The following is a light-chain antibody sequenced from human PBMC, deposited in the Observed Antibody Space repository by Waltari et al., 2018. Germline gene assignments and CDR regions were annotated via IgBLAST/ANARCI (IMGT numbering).Light chain of an antibody. Sequence: DTVMTQSPLSLPVTPGEPASISCRSSQSLLHSNGYNYLDLYLQKPGQSPQLLIYLGYYRASGVPDRFSGSGSGTDFTLKISRVEAEDVGVYYCMQALQTPFTFGPGTKVDIK. CDR3: MQALQTPFT. CDR1: QSLLHSNGYNY. CDR2: LGY. J-gene: IGKJ3*01. V-gene: IGKV2-28*01.